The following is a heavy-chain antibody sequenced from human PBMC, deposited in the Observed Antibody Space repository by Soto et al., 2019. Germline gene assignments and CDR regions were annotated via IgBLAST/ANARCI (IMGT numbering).Heavy chain of an antibody. J-gene: IGHJ4*02. CDR3: AKEKTGNTCFDY. CDR1: VFSFSTYV. Sequence: LRLSCAASVFSFSTYVMNWVRQAPGKGLEWVSDIRGDGRTTHYADSVKGRFTISRDNSKNTLYLQMNGLRAEDMAVYYCAKEKTGNTCFDYWGQGILVTVSS. CDR2: IRGDGRTT. D-gene: IGHD5-18*01. V-gene: IGHV3-23*01.